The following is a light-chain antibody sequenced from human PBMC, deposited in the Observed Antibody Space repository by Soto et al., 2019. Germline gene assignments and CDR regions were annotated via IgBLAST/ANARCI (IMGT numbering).Light chain of an antibody. J-gene: IGKJ5*01. Sequence: DIVLTQSPGTLYVSPGDSATLSCRDSQSVSSSYLAWYQQKPGQAPRLLIYGESSRATGIPDRLSGSGSGTDLNLTISRLEPEDFAVYYCQKYGSSPITFGQGTRLEIK. CDR2: GES. CDR3: QKYGSSPIT. CDR1: QSVSSSY. V-gene: IGKV3-20*01.